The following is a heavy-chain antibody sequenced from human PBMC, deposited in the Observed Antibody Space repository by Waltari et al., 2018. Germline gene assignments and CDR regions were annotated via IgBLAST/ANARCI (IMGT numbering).Heavy chain of an antibody. CDR1: GGSISSEGFY. Sequence: QVQLQESGPGLVKSSQTLSLTCSVSGGSISSEGFYWSWIRQHPGKGLEWTGYIANSGTYDNPSLKSRGTISRDTSKNQIFLKLSAVTAADTAVYYCARSGYRYGWGYYYGMDVWGQGTTVTVSS. J-gene: IGHJ6*02. D-gene: IGHD5-18*01. V-gene: IGHV4-31*03. CDR3: ARSGYRYGWGYYYGMDV. CDR2: IANSGT.